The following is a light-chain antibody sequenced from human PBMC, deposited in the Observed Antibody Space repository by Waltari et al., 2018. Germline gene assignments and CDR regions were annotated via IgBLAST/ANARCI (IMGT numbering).Light chain of an antibody. Sequence: DIQMTQSPSSLSASAGDRVTITCRASQRISNYLNWYQQKPGKAPNLLIYAASSLQSGVPSRFSGSGSGTEFTLTINSLQPEDFATYYCQQYNSYSQTFGQGTKVEIK. V-gene: IGKV1-39*01. CDR2: AAS. J-gene: IGKJ1*01. CDR1: QRISNY. CDR3: QQYNSYSQT.